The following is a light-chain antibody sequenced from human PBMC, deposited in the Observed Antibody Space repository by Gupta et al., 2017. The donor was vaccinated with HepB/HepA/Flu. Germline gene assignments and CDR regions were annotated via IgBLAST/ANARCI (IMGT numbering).Light chain of an antibody. Sequence: DIQLTQSPSFLSAFVGDRVTITCRASQGISSYLAWYQQKPGKAAKLLLYAASTVQSAVPSTMSSSSSSAAFSLTISSLQPEDFVTYYCRQRNSYAITFGRGTKVEMK. CDR2: AAS. CDR1: QGISSY. CDR3: RQRNSYAIT. J-gene: IGKJ4*01. V-gene: IGKV1-9*01.